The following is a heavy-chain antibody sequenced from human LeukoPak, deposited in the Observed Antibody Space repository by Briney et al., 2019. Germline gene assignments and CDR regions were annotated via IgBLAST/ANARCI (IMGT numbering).Heavy chain of an antibody. Sequence: PGGSLRLSCAASGFTFSSYEMNWVRQAPGKGLEWVSYISSSGSTIYYADSVKGRFTISRDNAKNSLYLQMNSLRAEDTAVYYCARANWGYYNYWGQGTLVTVSS. CDR1: GFTFSSYE. CDR2: ISSSGSTI. J-gene: IGHJ4*02. V-gene: IGHV3-48*03. D-gene: IGHD3-10*01. CDR3: ARANWGYYNY.